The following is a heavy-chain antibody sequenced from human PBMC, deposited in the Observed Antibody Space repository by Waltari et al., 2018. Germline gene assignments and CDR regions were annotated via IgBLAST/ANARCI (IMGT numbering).Heavy chain of an antibody. CDR3: ASRPAYCGGDCYPGWGDYFDY. J-gene: IGHJ4*02. D-gene: IGHD2-21*01. CDR1: GGSISSGGYY. Sequence: QVQLQESGPGLVKPSQTLSLTCTVSGGSISSGGYYWSWIRQHPGKGLEWIGYIYFSAITDSTPSLKSRVTISVDTSKNHFSLKLSSVTAADTAVYYWASRPAYCGGDCYPGWGDYFDYWGQGTLVTVSS. V-gene: IGHV4-31*03. CDR2: IYFSAIT.